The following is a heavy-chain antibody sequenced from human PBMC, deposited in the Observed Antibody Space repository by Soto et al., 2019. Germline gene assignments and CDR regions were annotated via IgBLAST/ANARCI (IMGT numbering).Heavy chain of an antibody. Sequence: LGESLKISCKGSGYSFTSYWISWVRQMPGKGLEWMGRIDPSDSYTNYSPSFQGHVTISADKSISTAYLQWSSLKASDTAMYYCARLAVPAATVGPANVWGQGTTVTVSS. CDR2: IDPSDSYT. CDR1: GYSFTSYW. D-gene: IGHD2-2*01. J-gene: IGHJ6*02. CDR3: ARLAVPAATVGPANV. V-gene: IGHV5-10-1*01.